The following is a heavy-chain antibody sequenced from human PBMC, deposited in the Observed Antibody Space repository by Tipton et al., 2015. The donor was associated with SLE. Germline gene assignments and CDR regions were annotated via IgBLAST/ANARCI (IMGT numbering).Heavy chain of an antibody. Sequence: TLSLTCTVSGGSISSSSYYWGWIRQPPGKGLEWIGYIYYSGSTYYNPSLKSRVTISVDTSKNQFSLKLNSVTAADTAVYYCARSVQLLGAFDIWGQGTTVTVSS. D-gene: IGHD2-2*01. V-gene: IGHV4-31*03. CDR2: IYYSGST. CDR1: GGSISSSSYY. CDR3: ARSVQLLGAFDI. J-gene: IGHJ3*02.